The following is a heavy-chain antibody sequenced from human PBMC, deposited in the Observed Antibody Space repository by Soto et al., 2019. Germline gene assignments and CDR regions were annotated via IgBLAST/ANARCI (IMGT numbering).Heavy chain of an antibody. V-gene: IGHV3-21*04. J-gene: IGHJ4*02. D-gene: IGHD2-2*01. CDR1: GFTFRSYS. CDR2: ISESTSYI. Sequence: SCAASGFTFRSYSMSWVRQAPGKGLEWVSSISESTSYIYDADSVKGRFTISRDNAKNSLYLQMNSLRAEDTALYYCATGTAAAVPLNFDYWGQGTLVTVPQ. CDR3: ATGTAAAVPLNFDY.